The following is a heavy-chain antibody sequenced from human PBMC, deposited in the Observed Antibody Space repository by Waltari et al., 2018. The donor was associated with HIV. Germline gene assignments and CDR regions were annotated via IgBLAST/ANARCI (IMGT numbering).Heavy chain of an antibody. CDR2: INPNSGGT. V-gene: IGHV1-2*02. Sequence: QVQLVQSGAEVKKPGTSVKVSCKASSYTFTGYYMHWVRPATGQGLGWMGWINPNSGGTKYAQKFQDRVTMTRDTSISTAYMELSRLRSDDTAVYYCARSITMIVVLIAWGYGMDVWGQGTTVTVSS. J-gene: IGHJ6*02. CDR1: SYTFTGYY. D-gene: IGHD3-22*01. CDR3: ARSITMIVVLIAWGYGMDV.